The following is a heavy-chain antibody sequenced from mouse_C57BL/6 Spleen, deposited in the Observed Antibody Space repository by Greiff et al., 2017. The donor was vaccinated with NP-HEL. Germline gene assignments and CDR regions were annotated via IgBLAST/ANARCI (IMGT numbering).Heavy chain of an antibody. CDR1: GYTFTSYW. CDR3: ARLDYGSSPWYFDV. Sequence: QVQLQQSGTELVKPGASVKLSCKASGYTFTSYWMHWVKQRPGQGLEWIGNINPSNGGTNYNEKFKSKATLTVDKSSSTAYMQLSSLTSEDSAVYYCARLDYGSSPWYFDVWGTGTTVTVSS. J-gene: IGHJ1*03. V-gene: IGHV1-53*01. CDR2: INPSNGGT. D-gene: IGHD1-1*01.